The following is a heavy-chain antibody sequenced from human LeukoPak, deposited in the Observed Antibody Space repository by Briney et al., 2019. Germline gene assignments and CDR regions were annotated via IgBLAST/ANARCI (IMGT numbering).Heavy chain of an antibody. CDR1: GYTFTGYY. Sequence: ASVKVSCKASGYTFTGYYMHWVRQAPGQGLEWMGWINPNSGGTNYAQKFQGRVTVTRDTSISTAYMELSRLRSDDTAVYYCARRISGGYFPLDYWGQGTLVTVSS. D-gene: IGHD3-22*01. J-gene: IGHJ4*02. CDR3: ARRISGGYFPLDY. CDR2: INPNSGGT. V-gene: IGHV1-2*02.